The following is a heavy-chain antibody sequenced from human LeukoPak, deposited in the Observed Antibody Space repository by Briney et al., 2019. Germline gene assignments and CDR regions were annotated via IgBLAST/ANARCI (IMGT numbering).Heavy chain of an antibody. Sequence: GGSLRLSCAASGFIYRAYAMDWVRQAPGKGLEWVAFLQNDGRSQYYADSVKGRFSISRDISKNTLYLQMNRLRAEDTAVYYCARAGPSSSWHQFDYWGQGTLVTVSS. D-gene: IGHD6-13*01. CDR2: LQNDGRSQ. CDR1: GFIYRAYA. CDR3: ARAGPSSSWHQFDY. J-gene: IGHJ4*02. V-gene: IGHV3-30*02.